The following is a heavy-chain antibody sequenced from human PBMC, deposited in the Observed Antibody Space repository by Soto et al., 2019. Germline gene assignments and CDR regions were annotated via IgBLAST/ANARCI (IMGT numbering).Heavy chain of an antibody. CDR1: GFTFSSYT. D-gene: IGHD3-9*01. J-gene: IGHJ2*01. Sequence: PGGSLRLSCAASGFTFSSYTMNWVRQAPGKGLEWISHITHSSSAIYYADSVRGRFTVSRDNAKNSLYLQLNSLRAEDTAVYYCAASILVSRQYFDLWGRGTLVTVSS. CDR3: AASILVSRQYFDL. V-gene: IGHV3-48*01. CDR2: ITHSSSAI.